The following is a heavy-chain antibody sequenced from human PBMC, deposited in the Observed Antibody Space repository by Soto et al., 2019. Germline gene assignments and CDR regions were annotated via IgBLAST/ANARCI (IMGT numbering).Heavy chain of an antibody. CDR2: ISGSGGST. Sequence: EVQLLESGGGLVQPGGSLRLSCAASGFTFSSYAMSWVRQAPGKGLEWVSAISGSGGSTYYADSVKGRFPISRDNSKNPLYLQMNSLRAEDTAVYYCAKIPYGGHSLGWGRSPRFQHWGQGTLVTVSS. CDR1: GFTFSSYA. V-gene: IGHV3-23*01. CDR3: AKIPYGGHSLGWGRSPRFQH. D-gene: IGHD2-21*02. J-gene: IGHJ1*01.